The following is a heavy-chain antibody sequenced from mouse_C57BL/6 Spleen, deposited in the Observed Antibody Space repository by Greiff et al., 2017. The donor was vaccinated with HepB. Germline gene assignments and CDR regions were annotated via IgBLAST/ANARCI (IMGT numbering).Heavy chain of an antibody. Sequence: EVKLQESGGGLVQPGGSLSLSCAASGFTFTDYYMSWVRQPPGKALEWLGFIRNKANGYTTEYSASVKGRFTISRDNSQSILYLQMNALRAEDSATYYCARSPLYYGSSYFDYWGQGTTLTVSS. CDR2: IRNKANGYTT. CDR3: ARSPLYYGSSYFDY. V-gene: IGHV7-3*01. D-gene: IGHD1-1*01. CDR1: GFTFTDYY. J-gene: IGHJ2*01.